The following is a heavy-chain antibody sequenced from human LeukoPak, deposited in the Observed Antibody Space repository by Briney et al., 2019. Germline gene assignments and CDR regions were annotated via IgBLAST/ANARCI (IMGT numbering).Heavy chain of an antibody. CDR2: INHSGST. CDR1: GGSFSGYY. Sequence: SETLSLTCAVYGGSFSGYYWSWIRQPPGKELEWIGEINHSGSTNYNPSLKSRVTISVDTSKNQFSLKLSSVTAADTAVYYCARRRRYYFDYWGQGTLVTVSS. V-gene: IGHV4-34*01. CDR3: ARRRRYYFDY. J-gene: IGHJ4*02.